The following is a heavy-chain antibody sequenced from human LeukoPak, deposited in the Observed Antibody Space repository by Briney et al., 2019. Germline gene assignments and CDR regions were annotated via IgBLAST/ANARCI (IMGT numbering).Heavy chain of an antibody. V-gene: IGHV3-23*01. CDR1: GFTFSSYA. Sequence: PGGSLRLSCAASGFTFSSYAMSWVRQAPGKGLEWVSAISGSGGSTYYADSVKGRFTISRDNSKNTLYLQMNSLRAEDTAAYYCAKDGGRGSSGWTAGYFQHWGQGTLVTVSS. CDR2: ISGSGGST. CDR3: AKDGGRGSSGWTAGYFQH. D-gene: IGHD6-19*01. J-gene: IGHJ1*01.